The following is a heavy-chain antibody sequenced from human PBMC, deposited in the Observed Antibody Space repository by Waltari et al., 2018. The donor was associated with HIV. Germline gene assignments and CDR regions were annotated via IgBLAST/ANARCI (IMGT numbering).Heavy chain of an antibody. CDR3: ARGGLARVFGANWFDP. J-gene: IGHJ5*02. CDR1: GGSISSGGYY. CDR2: IYYSGST. V-gene: IGHV4-31*03. Sequence: QVQLQESGPGLVKPSQTLSLTCTVSGGSISSGGYYWSWIRQHPGKGLEWIGYIYYSGSTYYNPSLKSRVTISVDTSKNQFSLKLSSVTAADTAVYYCARGGLARVFGANWFDPWGQGTLVTVSS. D-gene: IGHD3-3*01.